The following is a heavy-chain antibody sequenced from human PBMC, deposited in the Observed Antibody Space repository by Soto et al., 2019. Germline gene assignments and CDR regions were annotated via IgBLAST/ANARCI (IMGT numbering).Heavy chain of an antibody. CDR2: ISSSSSYI. CDR3: ARFHSSFPFGYYYMDV. CDR1: GFTFSSYS. D-gene: IGHD6-6*01. V-gene: IGHV3-21*01. Sequence: GGSLRLSCAASGFTFSSYSMNWVRQAPGKGLEWVSSISSSSSYIYYADSVKGRFTISRDNAKNSLYLQMNSLRAEDTAVYYCARFHSSFPFGYYYMDVWGKGTTVTVSS. J-gene: IGHJ6*03.